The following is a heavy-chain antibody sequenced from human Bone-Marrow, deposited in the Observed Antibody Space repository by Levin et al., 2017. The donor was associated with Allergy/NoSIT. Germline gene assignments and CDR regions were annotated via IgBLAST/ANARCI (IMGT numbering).Heavy chain of an antibody. D-gene: IGHD5-24*01. J-gene: IGHJ4*02. CDR1: GFNVSDNY. Sequence: ETLSLTCAATGFNVSDNYMSWVRQAPGKGLEWVSTLYSGGHTYYADSVKARFSISRDNSKNTLYLQMNSLRAEDTAVYYCARDRGSAILGSVFDYWGQGTLVTVSS. V-gene: IGHV3-53*01. CDR3: ARDRGSAILGSVFDY. CDR2: LYSGGHT.